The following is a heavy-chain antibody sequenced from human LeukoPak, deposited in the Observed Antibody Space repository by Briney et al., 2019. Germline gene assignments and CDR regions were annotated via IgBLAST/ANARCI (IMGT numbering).Heavy chain of an antibody. V-gene: IGHV3-74*01. J-gene: IGHJ4*02. CDR2: ISSDGSGR. D-gene: IGHD3-22*01. CDR3: ARPLFTYYYDSSGYFFDY. Sequence: GGSLRLSCAASGFIVSSYWMHWVRQAPGKGLEWVSRISSDGSGRTYADSVRGRFTISRDSAKNTLYLQMNSLRVEDTAVYYCARPLFTYYYDSSGYFFDYWGQGTLVTVSS. CDR1: GFIVSSYW.